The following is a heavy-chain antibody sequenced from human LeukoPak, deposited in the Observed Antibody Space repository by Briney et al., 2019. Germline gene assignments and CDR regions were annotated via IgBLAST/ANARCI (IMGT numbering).Heavy chain of an antibody. Sequence: PSETLSLTCTVSGGSISSGSYYWSWIRQPAGKGLEWIGRIYTSGSTNYNPSLKSRVTISVDTSKNQFSLKLSSVTAADTAVYYCARAYYDSSGYYYGYYYYYMDVWGKGTTVTISS. CDR1: GGSISSGSYY. D-gene: IGHD3-22*01. V-gene: IGHV4-61*02. CDR3: ARAYYDSSGYYYGYYYYYMDV. CDR2: IYTSGST. J-gene: IGHJ6*03.